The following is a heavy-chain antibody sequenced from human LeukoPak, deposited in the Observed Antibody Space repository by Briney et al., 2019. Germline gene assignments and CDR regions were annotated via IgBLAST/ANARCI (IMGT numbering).Heavy chain of an antibody. J-gene: IGHJ4*02. V-gene: IGHV3-23*01. CDR3: ARRGVGIRVGLVVVHKEAYYFES. Sequence: GGSLRLSCAVSGITLSNYAMSWVRQAPAKGLEWVASISGGGGSSKYEDSVKAQFTHTRDTPKNPLLLQMNSMRGEDTAVYFWARRGVGIRVGLVVVHKEAYYFESWGQGALVTVSS. CDR2: ISGGGGSS. CDR1: GITLSNYA. D-gene: IGHD3-22*01.